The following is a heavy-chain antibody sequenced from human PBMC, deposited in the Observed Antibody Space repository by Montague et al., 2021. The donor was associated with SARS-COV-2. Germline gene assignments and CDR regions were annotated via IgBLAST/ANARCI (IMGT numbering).Heavy chain of an antibody. V-gene: IGHV4-39*01. J-gene: IGHJ4*02. Sequence: SETLSLTCTVSGGSISSSSYYWAWIRQPPGKGLEWIGSIYYRGSTYYNPSLKSRVFISVDTSKNQLSLTLTSVAAADTAVYYCATQKDPSFCISGPFDFWGQGTLLSVSS. CDR2: IYYRGST. D-gene: IGHD3-10*01. CDR1: GGSISSSSYY. CDR3: ATQKDPSFCISGPFDF.